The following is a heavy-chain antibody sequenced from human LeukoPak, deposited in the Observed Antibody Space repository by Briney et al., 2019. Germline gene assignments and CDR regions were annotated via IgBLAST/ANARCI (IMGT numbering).Heavy chain of an antibody. J-gene: IGHJ5*02. CDR3: AKPPSYCGSDCYVNWFDP. V-gene: IGHV1-2*02. D-gene: IGHD2-21*02. CDR2: INPNSGGT. CDR1: GYTFTGYY. Sequence: ASVKVSCKASGYTFTGYYMHWVRQAPGQGLEWMGWINPNSGGTNYAQKFQGRVTMTRDTSISTAYMELSRLRSDDTAVYYCAKPPSYCGSDCYVNWFDPWGQGTLVTVSS.